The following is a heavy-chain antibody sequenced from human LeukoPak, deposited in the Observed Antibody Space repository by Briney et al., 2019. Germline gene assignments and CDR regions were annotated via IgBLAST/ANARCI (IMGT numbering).Heavy chain of an antibody. CDR3: ARGARLDTRNECRLDY. V-gene: IGHV3-48*04. CDR1: GFTFSSYG. J-gene: IGHJ4*02. D-gene: IGHD1-26*01. CDR2: ISSSGSNI. Sequence: QPGRSLRLSCAASGFTFSSYGMPWVRQAPGKGLECVSYISSSGSNIYHADSVKGRFTISRDNAKNSLYLQMNSLRAEGTAVYYCARGARLDTRNECRLDYWGQGTLVTVSS.